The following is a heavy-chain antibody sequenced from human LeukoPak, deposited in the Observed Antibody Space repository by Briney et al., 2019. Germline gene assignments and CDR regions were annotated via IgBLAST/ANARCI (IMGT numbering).Heavy chain of an antibody. Sequence: ASVKVSCKAPGYTFTSYDINWVRQATGQGLEWMGWMNPNSGNTGYAQKFQGRVTMTRNTSISTAYMELSSLRSEDTAVYYCARGSLPPKAGREYYFDYWGQGTLVTVSS. CDR2: MNPNSGNT. V-gene: IGHV1-8*01. D-gene: IGHD6-19*01. CDR3: ARGSLPPKAGREYYFDY. J-gene: IGHJ4*02. CDR1: GYTFTSYD.